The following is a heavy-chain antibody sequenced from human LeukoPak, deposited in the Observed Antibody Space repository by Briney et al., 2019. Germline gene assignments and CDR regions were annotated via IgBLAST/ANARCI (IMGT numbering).Heavy chain of an antibody. V-gene: IGHV3-23*01. CDR1: GLTFSSYG. D-gene: IGHD5-18*01. Sequence: GGSLRLSCAASGLTFSSYGMSWVRQAPGKGLEWVSAISGSGGSTYYADSVKGRFTISRDNSKNTLYLQMNSLRAEDTAVYYCAKVAGYSYVGVYYFDYWGQGTLVTVSS. J-gene: IGHJ4*02. CDR2: ISGSGGST. CDR3: AKVAGYSYVGVYYFDY.